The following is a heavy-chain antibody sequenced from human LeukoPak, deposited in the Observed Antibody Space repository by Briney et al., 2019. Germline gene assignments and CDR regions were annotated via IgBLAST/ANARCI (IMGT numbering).Heavy chain of an antibody. J-gene: IGHJ4*02. CDR3: ARRGRLKFDY. Sequence: PGGSLRLSCAASGFTFSSYSMNWVRQAPGKGLEWVSSISSSSSYICYADSVKGRFTISRDNAKNSLYLQMNSLRAEDTAVYYCARRGRLKFDYWSQGTLVTVSS. D-gene: IGHD2-21*02. CDR1: GFTFSSYS. V-gene: IGHV3-21*01. CDR2: ISSSSSYI.